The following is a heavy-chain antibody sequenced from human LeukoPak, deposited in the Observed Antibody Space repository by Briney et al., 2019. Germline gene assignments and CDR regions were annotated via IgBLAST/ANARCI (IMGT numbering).Heavy chain of an antibody. Sequence: PSETLSLTCTVSGGSLSGYYWSWIRQPAGKGLEWIGRIYTSGSTYYNPSPKSRVTISVDTSKNQFSLKLSSVTAADTAVYYCASGNYYDSSGYYFDYWGQGTLVTVSS. CDR1: GGSLSGYY. CDR3: ASGNYYDSSGYYFDY. CDR2: IYTSGST. D-gene: IGHD3-22*01. V-gene: IGHV4-4*07. J-gene: IGHJ4*02.